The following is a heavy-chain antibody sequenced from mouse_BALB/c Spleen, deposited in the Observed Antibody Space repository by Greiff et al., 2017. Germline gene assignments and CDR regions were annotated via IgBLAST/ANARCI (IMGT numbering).Heavy chain of an antibody. CDR1: GYTFTSYV. Sequence: VHVKQSGPELVKPGASVKMSCKASGYTFTSYVMHWVKQKPGQGLEWIGYINPYNDGTKYNEKFKGKATLTSDKSSSTAYLELSSLTSEDSAVYNCAIGVYDYVEVAYWGQGTLVTVSA. CDR3: AIGVYDYVEVAY. CDR2: INPYNDGT. V-gene: IGHV1-14*01. J-gene: IGHJ3*01. D-gene: IGHD2-4*01.